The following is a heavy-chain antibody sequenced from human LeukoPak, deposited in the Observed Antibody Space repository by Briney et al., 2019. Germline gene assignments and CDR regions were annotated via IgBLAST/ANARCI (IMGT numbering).Heavy chain of an antibody. J-gene: IGHJ4*02. Sequence: ASVKVSCKASGYTFTSYYMHWVRQAPGQGLEWMGIINPSGGSTSYAQKFQGRVTMTRDTSTNTVYMELSSLRSEDTAVYFCARAALSDYYFNYWGQGTLVTVSS. CDR3: ARAALSDYYFNY. V-gene: IGHV1-46*01. CDR1: GYTFTSYY. CDR2: INPSGGST.